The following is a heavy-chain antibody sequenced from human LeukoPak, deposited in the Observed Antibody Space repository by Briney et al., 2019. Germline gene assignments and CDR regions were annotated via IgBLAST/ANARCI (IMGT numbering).Heavy chain of an antibody. CDR3: ARVPTYYMDV. Sequence: ASVKVSXKASGYTFTSYDINWVRQAPGQGLEWMGWMNPNSGNTGYAQKFQGRVTITRNTSISTAYMELSSLRSEDTAVYYCARVPTYYMDVWGKGTTVTVSS. CDR2: MNPNSGNT. V-gene: IGHV1-8*03. CDR1: GYTFTSYD. J-gene: IGHJ6*03.